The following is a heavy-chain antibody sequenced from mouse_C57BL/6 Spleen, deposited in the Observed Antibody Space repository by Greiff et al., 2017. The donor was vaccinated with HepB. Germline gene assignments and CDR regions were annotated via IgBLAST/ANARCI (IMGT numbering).Heavy chain of an antibody. CDR1: GYTFTSYW. J-gene: IGHJ2*01. CDR3: ARYGYDSYYFDY. V-gene: IGHV1-69*01. Sequence: QVHVKQPGAELVMPGASVKLSCKASGYTFTSYWMHWVKQRPGQGLEWIGEIDPSDSYTNYNQKFKGKSTLTVDKSSSTAYMQLSSLTSEDSAVYYCARYGYDSYYFDYWGQGTTLTVSS. CDR2: IDPSDSYT. D-gene: IGHD2-2*01.